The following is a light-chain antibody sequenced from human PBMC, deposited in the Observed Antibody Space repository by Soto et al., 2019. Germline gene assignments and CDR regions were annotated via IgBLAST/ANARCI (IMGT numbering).Light chain of an antibody. Sequence: DIQMTPSPSTLSESVGDRVTITCRASQSISSWLAWYQQKPGKAPNLLIYKTSSLESGAPSRFSGSGSGTEFTLTVNSLQPDDFATYYCQQYDSYPLTFGGGTKVDIK. J-gene: IGKJ4*01. CDR2: KTS. CDR3: QQYDSYPLT. CDR1: QSISSW. V-gene: IGKV1-5*03.